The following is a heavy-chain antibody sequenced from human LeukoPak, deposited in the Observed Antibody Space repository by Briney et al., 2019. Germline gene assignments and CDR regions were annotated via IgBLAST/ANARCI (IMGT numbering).Heavy chain of an antibody. D-gene: IGHD6-19*01. J-gene: IGHJ4*02. Sequence: SETLSLTCIVSGGPTIGYYWSWIRQPAGKGLEWIGRIYTSGSPNYTPSLKSRVTISVDKSKNQLSLQLSSVTAADTAVYYCAREKAGAFDYWGQGSLVTVSS. V-gene: IGHV4-4*07. CDR1: GGPTIGYY. CDR3: AREKAGAFDY. CDR2: IYTSGSP.